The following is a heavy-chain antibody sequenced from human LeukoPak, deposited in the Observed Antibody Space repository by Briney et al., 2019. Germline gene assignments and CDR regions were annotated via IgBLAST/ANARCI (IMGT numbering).Heavy chain of an antibody. V-gene: IGHV1-2*06. D-gene: IGHD3-16*01. CDR1: GYTFTGYY. Sequence: GASVTVSFTASGYTFTGYYMHWVRQAPGQGLEWMGRINPNSGGTNYAQKFQGRVTMTRDTSISTAYMELSRLRSDDTAVYYCARGLSYFDYWGQGTLVTVSS. J-gene: IGHJ4*02. CDR3: ARGLSYFDY. CDR2: INPNSGGT.